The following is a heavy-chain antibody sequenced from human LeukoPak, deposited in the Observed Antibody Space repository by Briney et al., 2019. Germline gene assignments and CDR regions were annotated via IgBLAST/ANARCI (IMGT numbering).Heavy chain of an antibody. V-gene: IGHV1-69*13. CDR2: IIPIFGTA. CDR1: GGTFSSYA. J-gene: IGHJ6*03. Sequence: SVKVSCKASGGTFSSYAISWVRQAPGQGLEWMGGIIPIFGTANYAQKFQGRVTITADESTSTAYMELSSLRSEDTAVYYCARGQVARPYYYYYMDVWGKGTTVTVSS. D-gene: IGHD6-6*01. CDR3: ARGQVARPYYYYYMDV.